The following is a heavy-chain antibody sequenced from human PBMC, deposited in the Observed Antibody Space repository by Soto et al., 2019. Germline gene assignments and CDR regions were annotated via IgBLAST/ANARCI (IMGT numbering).Heavy chain of an antibody. CDR3: AKGDGYYYGMDV. D-gene: IGHD3-16*01. V-gene: IGHV3-23*01. Sequence: PGGSLRLSCAASGFTFSSYAMSWVRQAPGKGLEWVSGISGSGGSTYYADSVKGRFTISRDNSKNTLYLQMNSLRAEDTAVYYCAKGDGYYYGMDVWGQGTTVTVSS. CDR1: GFTFSSYA. CDR2: ISGSGGST. J-gene: IGHJ6*02.